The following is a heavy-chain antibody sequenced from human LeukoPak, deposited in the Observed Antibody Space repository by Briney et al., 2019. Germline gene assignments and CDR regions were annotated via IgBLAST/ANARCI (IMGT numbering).Heavy chain of an antibody. CDR2: IHADGGRT. Sequence: GGSLRLSCAASGFAFADYAMHWVRKIPGKGLECVAHIHADGGRTFYADSVKGRFTVFRDNAKNSLYLQMNSLRAEDTAVYYCARESPSYGGNFGYWGQGTLVTVSS. V-gene: IGHV3-20*04. CDR3: ARESPSYGGNFGY. D-gene: IGHD4-23*01. J-gene: IGHJ4*02. CDR1: GFAFADYA.